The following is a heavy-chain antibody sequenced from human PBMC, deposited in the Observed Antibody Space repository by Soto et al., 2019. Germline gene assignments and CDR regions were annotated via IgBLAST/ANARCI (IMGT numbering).Heavy chain of an antibody. CDR1: GFTLRSCW. J-gene: IGHJ3*02. Sequence: WGSLRLSCAASGFTLRSCWMSWVRQAPGKGLEWLYTIKTDASEKKYVDSVKGRFTVFRDNDKNSLYLQMNSLRADDTAVYYCARDRCRGGSCHRTYAFHXWGQVTMVTVS. D-gene: IGHD2-15*01. CDR3: ARDRCRGGSCHRTYAFHX. CDR2: IKTDASEK. V-gene: IGHV3-7*01.